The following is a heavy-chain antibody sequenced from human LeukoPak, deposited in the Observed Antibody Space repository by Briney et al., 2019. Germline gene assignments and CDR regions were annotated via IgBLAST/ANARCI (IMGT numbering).Heavy chain of an antibody. Sequence: SETLSLTCTISGASISSYYWSWIRQPPGKGLEWIGSIYYSGSTNYNPALKSRVTISVDTSKNQFSLNLSSVTAADTAVYYCARDVPRELLTYDYWGQGTLVTVSS. CDR3: ARDVPRELLTYDY. CDR1: GASISSYY. CDR2: IYYSGST. J-gene: IGHJ4*02. D-gene: IGHD1-26*01. V-gene: IGHV4-59*01.